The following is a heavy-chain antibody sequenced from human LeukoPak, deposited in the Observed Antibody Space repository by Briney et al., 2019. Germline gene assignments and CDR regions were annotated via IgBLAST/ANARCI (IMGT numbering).Heavy chain of an antibody. Sequence: GGSLRLSCAASGFTFSSSVLSWVRLAPGKGLEWVAVISYDGGITYYADSVKGRFTISRDNSKNTLFLQLNSLRAEDTAVYYCARDSTYYYDSGSSGPHYFDYWGQGTLVTVSS. CDR3: ARDSTYYYDSGSSGPHYFDY. D-gene: IGHD3-10*01. V-gene: IGHV3-30*03. J-gene: IGHJ4*02. CDR1: GFTFSSSV. CDR2: ISYDGGIT.